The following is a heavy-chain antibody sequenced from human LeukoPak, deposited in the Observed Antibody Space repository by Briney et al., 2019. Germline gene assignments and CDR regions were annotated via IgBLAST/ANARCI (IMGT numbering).Heavy chain of an antibody. CDR2: IYTSGST. J-gene: IGHJ4*02. Sequence: PSETLSLTCTVSGGSISSGSYYWSWIRQPAGKGLEWIGRIYTSGSTNYNPSLKSRVTISVDTSKNQFSLKLSSVTAADTAVYYCARFSVYSGSYENYWGQGTLVTVSS. D-gene: IGHD1-26*01. V-gene: IGHV4-61*02. CDR1: GGSISSGSYY. CDR3: ARFSVYSGSYENY.